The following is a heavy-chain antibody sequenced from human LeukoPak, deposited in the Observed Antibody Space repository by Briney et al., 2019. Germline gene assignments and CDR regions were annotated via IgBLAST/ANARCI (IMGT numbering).Heavy chain of an antibody. D-gene: IGHD1-20*01. V-gene: IGHV1-2*02. CDR2: INPNSGGT. J-gene: IGHJ6*03. CDR3: ATVTVGDYYYYYMDV. CDR1: GYTFTSYG. Sequence: ASVKVSCKASGYTFTSYGINWVRQAPGQGLEWMGWINPNSGGTNYAQKFQGRVTMTRDTSISTAYMELSRLRSDDTAVYYCATVTVGDYYYYYMDVWGKGTTVTVSS.